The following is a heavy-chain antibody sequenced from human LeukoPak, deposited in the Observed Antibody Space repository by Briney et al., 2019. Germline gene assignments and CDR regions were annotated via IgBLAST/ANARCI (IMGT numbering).Heavy chain of an antibody. CDR1: GGSINNYY. J-gene: IGHJ4*02. D-gene: IGHD1-7*01. CDR3: ARLYGNFQNYYDY. Sequence: PSETLSLTCTVSGGSINNYYWSWIRQPPGKGLEWIGYIFYSGSPNYNPSLKSRVTISVDTSKNQFSLKLSSVTAADTAVYYCARLYGNFQNYYDYWGQGTLVTVSS. CDR2: IFYSGSP. V-gene: IGHV4-59*01.